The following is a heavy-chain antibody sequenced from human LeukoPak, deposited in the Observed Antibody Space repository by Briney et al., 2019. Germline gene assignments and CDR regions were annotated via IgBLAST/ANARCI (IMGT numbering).Heavy chain of an antibody. Sequence: HPGGSLRLSCVASGLAFRNYAMTWVRQAPGKGLEWVSVIRGSGGDIRYADSVKGRFTISRDNSKNTLYLQMNSLRAEDTAVYYCAKTPYVDIRMVTFDYWGQGALVTVSS. CDR1: GLAFRNYA. CDR3: AKTPYVDIRMVTFDY. J-gene: IGHJ4*02. V-gene: IGHV3-23*01. CDR2: IRGSGGDI. D-gene: IGHD5-18*01.